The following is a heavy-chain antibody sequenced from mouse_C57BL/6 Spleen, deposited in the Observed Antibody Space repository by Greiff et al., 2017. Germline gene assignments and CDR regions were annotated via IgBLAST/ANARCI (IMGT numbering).Heavy chain of an antibody. CDR1: GFSLTSYG. CDR3: ARKGTAQATDAMDY. CDR2: IWSGGST. V-gene: IGHV2-2*01. Sequence: VKLVESGPGLVQPSQSLSITCTVSGFSLTSYGVHWVRQSPGKGLEWLGVIWSGGSTDYNAAFISRLSISKDNSKSQVFFKMNSLQADDTAIYYCARKGTAQATDAMDYWGQGTSVTVSS. J-gene: IGHJ4*01. D-gene: IGHD3-2*02.